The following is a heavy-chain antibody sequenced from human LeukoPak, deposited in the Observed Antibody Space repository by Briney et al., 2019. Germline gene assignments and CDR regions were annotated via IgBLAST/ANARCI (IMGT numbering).Heavy chain of an antibody. V-gene: IGHV4-59*08. Sequence: SETLSLTCTVSGGSISSYYWSWIRQPPGKGLEWIGYISYSGSTNYNPSLKSRVTISVDTSKNQFSLKLTSVTAADTAMYYCARHQQWYYFDYWGQGTLVTVSS. D-gene: IGHD6-19*01. J-gene: IGHJ4*02. CDR3: ARHQQWYYFDY. CDR1: GGSISSYY. CDR2: ISYSGST.